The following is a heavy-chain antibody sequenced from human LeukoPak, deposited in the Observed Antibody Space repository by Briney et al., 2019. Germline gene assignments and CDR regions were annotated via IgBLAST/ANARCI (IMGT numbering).Heavy chain of an antibody. J-gene: IGHJ4*02. CDR2: IYAIGTT. CDR3: ARGSATATIQLDN. Sequence: GGSLRLSCTASGFSVSSSYMSWVRQAPGKGLEWVSFIYAIGTTYYADSVKGRFTISGDNSKNTVYLQMNSLRAEDTAMYYCARGSATATIQLDNWGQGTLVTVSS. CDR1: GFSVSSSY. D-gene: IGHD5-24*01. V-gene: IGHV3-66*01.